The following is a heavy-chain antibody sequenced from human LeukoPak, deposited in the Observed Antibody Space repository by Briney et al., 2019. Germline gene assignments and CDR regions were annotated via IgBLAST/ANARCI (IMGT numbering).Heavy chain of an antibody. D-gene: IGHD5-12*01. Sequence: GGSLRLSCAASGFTFDDYAMHWVRQAPGKGLEWVSGISWNSGSIGYAVSVKGRFTISRDNAKSSLYLQMNTLRPEDTALYYCAKEIIGSGYDAFDYWGQGTLVTVSS. CDR2: ISWNSGSI. V-gene: IGHV3-9*01. CDR1: GFTFDDYA. J-gene: IGHJ4*02. CDR3: AKEIIGSGYDAFDY.